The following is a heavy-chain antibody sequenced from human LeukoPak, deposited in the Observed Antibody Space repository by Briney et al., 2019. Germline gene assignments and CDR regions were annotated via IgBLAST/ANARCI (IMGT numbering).Heavy chain of an antibody. J-gene: IGHJ6*02. CDR3: AKSITWVDYYGMDV. CDR1: GFTFDDYA. CDR2: ISWDGGST. Sequence: GGSLRLSCAASGFTFDDYAMHWVRQAPGKGLEWVSLISWDGGSTYYADSVKGRFTISRDNSKNSLYLQMNSLRAEDTALYYCAKSITWVDYYGMDVWGQGTTVTVSS. D-gene: IGHD3-10*01. V-gene: IGHV3-43D*03.